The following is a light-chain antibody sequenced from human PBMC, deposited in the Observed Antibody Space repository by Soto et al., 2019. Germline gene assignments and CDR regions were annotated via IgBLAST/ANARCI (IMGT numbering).Light chain of an antibody. CDR3: SSHAPRSYV. Sequence: QSALTQPPSASGSPGQSVTISCTGTSSDVGAYDYVSWFQQRPGKAPKLMIYEVTKRPSGVPDRFSGSKSGNTASLTVSGLQAEDEADYYCSSHAPRSYVFGSGTKVTV. CDR1: SSDVGAYDY. V-gene: IGLV2-8*01. J-gene: IGLJ1*01. CDR2: EVT.